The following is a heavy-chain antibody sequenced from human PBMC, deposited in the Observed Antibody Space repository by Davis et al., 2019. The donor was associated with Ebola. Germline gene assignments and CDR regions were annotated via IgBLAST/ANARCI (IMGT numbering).Heavy chain of an antibody. CDR2: IWYDGSNK. CDR3: ARDRPLDFFFGDYYGMDV. J-gene: IGHJ6*02. D-gene: IGHD3-16*01. Sequence: AGSLRLSCAASGFTFSSYGMHWVRQAPGPGLEWVAVIWYDGSNKYYADSVKVRFTISRDNSKNTLYLQMNSLRAEDTAVYYCARDRPLDFFFGDYYGMDVWGQGTTVTVSS. CDR1: GFTFSSYG. V-gene: IGHV3-33*01.